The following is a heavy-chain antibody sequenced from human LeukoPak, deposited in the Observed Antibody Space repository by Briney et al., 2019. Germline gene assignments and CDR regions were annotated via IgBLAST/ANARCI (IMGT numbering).Heavy chain of an antibody. D-gene: IGHD5-24*01. J-gene: IGHJ4*02. CDR2: IYYSGST. CDR3: ANGGDGYNWPFDY. V-gene: IGHV4-30-4*01. Sequence: SQTLSLTCTVSGGSISSGDYYWSWIRQPPGKGLEWIGYIYYSGSTYYNPSLKSRVTISVDTSKNQFSLKLSSVTAVDTAVYYCANGGDGYNWPFDYWGQGTLVTVSS. CDR1: GGSISSGDYY.